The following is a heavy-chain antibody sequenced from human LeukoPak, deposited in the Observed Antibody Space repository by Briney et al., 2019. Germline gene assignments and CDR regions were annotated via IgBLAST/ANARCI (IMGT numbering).Heavy chain of an antibody. D-gene: IGHD3-10*02. Sequence: PGGSLRLSCAASGFTFSSYGMSWVRQAPGKGLEWVSAISGSGGSTYYADSVKGRFTISRDNSKNTLYLQMNSLRAEDTAVYYCAKGHIVRGVYDYWGQGTLVTVSS. V-gene: IGHV3-23*01. CDR3: AKGHIVRGVYDY. J-gene: IGHJ4*02. CDR1: GFTFSSYG. CDR2: ISGSGGST.